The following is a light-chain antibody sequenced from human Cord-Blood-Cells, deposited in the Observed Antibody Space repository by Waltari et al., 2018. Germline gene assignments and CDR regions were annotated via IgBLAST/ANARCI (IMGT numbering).Light chain of an antibody. CDR1: NSNVGNIS. CDR2: YDD. J-gene: IGLJ1*01. Sequence: QSVLTQSPSVSDSPRQRVPISCSGTNSNVGNISVNCYQQLPGKAPKLLIYYDDLLPSGVSDRFSGSKSGTSASLAISVLQSEDEADDYCAAWDDSLNGYVFGTGTKVTVL. V-gene: IGLV1-36*01. CDR3: AAWDDSLNGYV.